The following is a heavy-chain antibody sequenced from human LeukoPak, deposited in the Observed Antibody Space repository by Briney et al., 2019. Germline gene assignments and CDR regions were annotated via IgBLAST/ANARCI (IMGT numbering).Heavy chain of an antibody. V-gene: IGHV4-4*07. J-gene: IGHJ6*03. D-gene: IGHD6-6*01. CDR1: GGSISSYY. CDR2: IYTSGST. CDR3: ARDFSSSSSYYYYYMDV. Sequence: PSETLSLTCTVSGGSISSYYWSWIRQPAGKGLEWIGRIYTSGSTNYNPSLKSRVTMSVDTSKNQFSLKLSSVTAADTAVYYCARDFSSSSSYYYYYMDVWGKGTTVTASS.